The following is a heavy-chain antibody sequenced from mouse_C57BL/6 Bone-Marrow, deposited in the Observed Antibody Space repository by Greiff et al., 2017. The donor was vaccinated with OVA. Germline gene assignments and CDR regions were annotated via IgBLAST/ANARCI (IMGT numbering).Heavy chain of an antibody. J-gene: IGHJ2*01. Sequence: EVKLVESGGGLVQPGDSLSLSCAASGFTFTNYYMSWVRQPPGKALEWLAFIRNKPNGSTTEYSESVKGRFTISRDNSQSILYLQMNALRAEDSATYYCARYKGRVAVDYFDYWGQGTALTVSS. CDR3: ARYKGRVAVDYFDY. CDR1: GFTFTNYY. V-gene: IGHV7-3*01. D-gene: IGHD1-1*01. CDR2: IRNKPNGSTT.